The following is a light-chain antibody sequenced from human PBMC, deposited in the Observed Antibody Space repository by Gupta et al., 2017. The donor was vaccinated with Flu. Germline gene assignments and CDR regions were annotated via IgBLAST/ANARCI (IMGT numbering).Light chain of an antibody. Sequence: PTPLSGSPGESTSPSWRASKSGTSHLAWYQQKPGQAPRLLIYDTSTRATGIPARFSGSGSGTDFTLTISSLKSEDFAVYYCQQSNKWPRTFGQGTRLEIK. CDR2: DTS. V-gene: IGKV3-15*01. CDR1: KSGTSH. J-gene: IGKJ2*01. CDR3: QQSNKWPRT.